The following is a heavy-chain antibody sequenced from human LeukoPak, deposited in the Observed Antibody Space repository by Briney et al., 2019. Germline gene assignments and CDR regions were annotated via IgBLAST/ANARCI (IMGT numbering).Heavy chain of an antibody. CDR1: GGTFSSYA. Sequence: ASVKASCKASGGTFSSYAISWVRQAPGQGLEWMGGIIPIFGTANYAQKFQGRVTITTDESTSTAYMELSSLRSEDTAVYYCARGPYGDTPGYWGQGTLVTVST. J-gene: IGHJ4*02. CDR2: IIPIFGTA. D-gene: IGHD4-17*01. CDR3: ARGPYGDTPGY. V-gene: IGHV1-69*05.